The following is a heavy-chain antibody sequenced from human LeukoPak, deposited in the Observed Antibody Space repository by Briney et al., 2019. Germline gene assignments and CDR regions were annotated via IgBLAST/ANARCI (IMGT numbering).Heavy chain of an antibody. CDR1: GGSISSYY. CDR2: IYYSGST. Sequence: SQTLSLTCTVSGGSISSYYWSWIRQPPGKGLEWIAYIYYSGSTDYNPSLKSRVTISVDTSKNQFSLKLSSVTAADTAVYYCARYSSTHGYFDYWGQGTLVTVSS. D-gene: IGHD2-21*01. CDR3: ARYSSTHGYFDY. V-gene: IGHV4-59*08. J-gene: IGHJ4*02.